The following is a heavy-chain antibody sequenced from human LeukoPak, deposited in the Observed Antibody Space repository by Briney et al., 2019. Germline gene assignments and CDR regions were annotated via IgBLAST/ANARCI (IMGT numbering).Heavy chain of an antibody. CDR3: ARLGWRYSGSGSYFS. V-gene: IGHV1-69*05. D-gene: IGHD3-10*01. CDR2: SIPIFGTA. Sequence: SVKVSCKASGGTFSSYAISWVRQAPGQGLEWMGRSIPIFGTANYAQKFQGRVTITTDESTSTAYMELSSLRSEDTAVYYCARLGWRYSGSGSYFSWGQGPLVTVSS. J-gene: IGHJ4*02. CDR1: GGTFSSYA.